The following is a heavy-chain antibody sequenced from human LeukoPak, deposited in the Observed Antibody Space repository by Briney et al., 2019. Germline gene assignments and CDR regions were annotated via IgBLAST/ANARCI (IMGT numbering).Heavy chain of an antibody. CDR2: ISYDGSNK. V-gene: IGHV3-30-3*01. CDR3: EASTAYCGGDCYDYFDY. J-gene: IGHJ4*02. Sequence: EGSLRLSCAASGFTFSSYAMHWVRQAPGKGLEWVAVISYDGSNKYYANSVKGRFTISRDNSKNTLYLQMNSLRAEDTAVYYCEASTAYCGGDCYDYFDYWGQGTLVTVSS. CDR1: GFTFSSYA. D-gene: IGHD2-21*02.